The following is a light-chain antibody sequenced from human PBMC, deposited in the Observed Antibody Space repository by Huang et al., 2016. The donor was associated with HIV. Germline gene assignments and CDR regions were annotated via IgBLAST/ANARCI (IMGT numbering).Light chain of an antibody. V-gene: IGKV3-20*01. CDR3: QQYDNSPYS. Sequence: EVVLTQSPVTLSLSAGERATLSCRASQTISSRSLAWYQQKPGRAPRLLIYGASNRATDIPDKFSGSGSGTDFTRTIRGLEPEDFAVYFCQQYDNSPYSFGQGTQLEIK. J-gene: IGKJ2*01. CDR2: GAS. CDR1: QTISSRS.